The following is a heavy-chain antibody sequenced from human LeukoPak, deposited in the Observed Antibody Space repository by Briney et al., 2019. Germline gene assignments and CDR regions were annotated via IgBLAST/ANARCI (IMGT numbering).Heavy chain of an antibody. CDR3: LRALAATLGQWYFDY. CDR1: GFSFGDYP. CDR2: IRSKAYGGTI. Sequence: GGSLRLSCTASGFSFGDYPMSWVRQAPGKGLEWVGFIRSKAYGGTIQYAASVKGRFTISRDDSKSIAYLQMDSLKTDDTAVYYCLRALAATLGQWYFDYWGQGTLVTVSS. V-gene: IGHV3-49*04. D-gene: IGHD2-8*01. J-gene: IGHJ4*02.